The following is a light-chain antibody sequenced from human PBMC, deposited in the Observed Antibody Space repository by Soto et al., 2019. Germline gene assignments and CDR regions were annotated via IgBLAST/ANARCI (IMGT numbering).Light chain of an antibody. CDR2: EVS. CDR3: SSYARNRDIL. Sequence: QSALTQPPSASGSPGQSVAISCTETSSDVGGFSYVSWYQQHPGKAPKLMIYEVSKRPSGVPARFSGSKSGNTAYLTVSGLQSEDEADYYCSSYARNRDILFGGGTKLTVL. J-gene: IGLJ3*02. V-gene: IGLV2-8*01. CDR1: SSDVGGFSY.